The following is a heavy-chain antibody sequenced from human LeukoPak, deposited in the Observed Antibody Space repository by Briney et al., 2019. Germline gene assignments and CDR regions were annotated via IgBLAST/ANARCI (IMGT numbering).Heavy chain of an antibody. CDR1: GGSFSGYY. Sequence: PSETLSLTCAVYGGSFSGYYWSWIRQPPGKGLEWIGEINHSGSTYYNPSLKSRVTISVDKSKNQFSLKLSSVTAADTAVYYCARDGSSGYYDYWGQGTLVTVSS. D-gene: IGHD3-22*01. V-gene: IGHV4-34*01. J-gene: IGHJ4*02. CDR2: INHSGST. CDR3: ARDGSSGYYDY.